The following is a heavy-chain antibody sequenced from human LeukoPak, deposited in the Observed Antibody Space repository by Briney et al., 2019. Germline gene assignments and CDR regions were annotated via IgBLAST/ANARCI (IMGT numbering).Heavy chain of an antibody. CDR1: GYSISSGYY. CDR2: IYHSGST. V-gene: IGHV4-38-2*02. CDR3: ARGIRRGYSYRYYFDY. D-gene: IGHD5-18*01. J-gene: IGHJ4*02. Sequence: PSETLSLTCTVSGYSISSGYYWGWIRQPPGKGLEWIGSIYHSGSTYYNPSLKSRVTISVDTSKNQFSLKLSSVTAADTAVYYCARGIRRGYSYRYYFDYWGQGTLVTVSS.